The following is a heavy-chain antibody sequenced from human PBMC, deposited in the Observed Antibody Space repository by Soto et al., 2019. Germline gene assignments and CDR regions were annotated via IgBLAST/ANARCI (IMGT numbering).Heavy chain of an antibody. D-gene: IGHD2-2*01. V-gene: IGHV3-30*18. CDR2: ISYDGSNK. Sequence: GALRLSCAASGFTFSSYGMHWVRQAPGKGLEWVAVISYDGSNKYYADSVKGRFTTPRDNSKNTLYLQMNSLRGEDTAVYYCAKDRGRYCISTSCYGLAVPWYYYYYYGMDVWGQGTTVTVSS. CDR3: AKDRGRYCISTSCYGLAVPWYYYYYYGMDV. J-gene: IGHJ6*02. CDR1: GFTFSSYG.